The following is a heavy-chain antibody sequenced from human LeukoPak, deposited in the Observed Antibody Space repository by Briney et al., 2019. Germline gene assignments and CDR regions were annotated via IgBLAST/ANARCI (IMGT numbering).Heavy chain of an antibody. J-gene: IGHJ4*02. Sequence: PGGSLRLSCAASGFTFSRYSMNWVRQAPGKGLEWVSTIYSGGTTYYADSVMGRFTISRHNSRNTLYLQMNSLRAEDTAVYYCARVDTVMAYYFDLWGQGTLVTVSS. CDR1: GFTFSRYS. D-gene: IGHD5-18*01. V-gene: IGHV3-53*04. CDR2: IYSGGTT. CDR3: ARVDTVMAYYFDL.